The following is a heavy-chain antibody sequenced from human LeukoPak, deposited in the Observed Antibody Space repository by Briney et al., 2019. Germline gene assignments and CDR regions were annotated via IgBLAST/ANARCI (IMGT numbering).Heavy chain of an antibody. CDR1: GGSISSGSYY. D-gene: IGHD4-17*01. J-gene: IGHJ6*02. CDR2: IYTSGST. Sequence: PSETLSLTCTVSGGSISSGSYYWSWIRQPAGKGLEWIGRIYTSGSTNYNPSLKSRVTISVDTSKSQFSLKLSPVTAADTAVYYCAREGGTTVTTLDYYYYYGMDVWGQGTTVTVSS. V-gene: IGHV4-61*02. CDR3: AREGGTTVTTLDYYYYYGMDV.